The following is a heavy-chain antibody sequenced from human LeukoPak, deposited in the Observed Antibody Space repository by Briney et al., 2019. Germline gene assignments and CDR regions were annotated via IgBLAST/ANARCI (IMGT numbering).Heavy chain of an antibody. D-gene: IGHD3-16*02. CDR1: GGSISSGGYY. J-gene: IGHJ4*02. Sequence: SETLSLTCTVSGGSISSGGYYWSWIRQHPGKGLEWIGYIYYSGSTYYNPSLKSRVTISVDTSKNQFSLKLRSVTATDTAVYYCARAKRMITFGGVIVDWGQGTLVTVSS. CDR2: IYYSGST. CDR3: ARAKRMITFGGVIVD. V-gene: IGHV4-31*03.